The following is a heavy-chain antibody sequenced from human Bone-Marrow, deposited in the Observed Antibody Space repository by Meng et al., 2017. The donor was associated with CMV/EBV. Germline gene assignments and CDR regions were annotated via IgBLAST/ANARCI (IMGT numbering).Heavy chain of an antibody. CDR2: IHQRGST. V-gene: IGHV4-4*02. CDR3: ARRPYYDSTGYFYN. CDR1: GDSISGEEG. D-gene: IGHD3-22*01. J-gene: IGHJ4*02. Sequence: VYGDSISGEEGRTWSRQPAGKGIEWIGEIHQRGSTNYNPSLKSRVTISVDKSKNQFSLKLNSVTAADTAVYYCARRPYYDSTGYFYNWGQGTLVTVSS.